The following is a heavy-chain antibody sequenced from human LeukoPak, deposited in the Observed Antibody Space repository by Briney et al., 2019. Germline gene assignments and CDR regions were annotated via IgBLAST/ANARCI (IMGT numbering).Heavy chain of an antibody. CDR3: ARPQWGRLDY. Sequence: GGSLRLSCAASGFTFSSYSMNWVRQAPGKGLEWVSSISSSSSYIYYADSVKGRFTISRDNAKNSPYLQMNSLRAEDTAVYYCARPQWGRLDYWGQGTLVTVSS. CDR1: GFTFSSYS. V-gene: IGHV3-21*01. J-gene: IGHJ4*02. CDR2: ISSSSSYI. D-gene: IGHD6-19*01.